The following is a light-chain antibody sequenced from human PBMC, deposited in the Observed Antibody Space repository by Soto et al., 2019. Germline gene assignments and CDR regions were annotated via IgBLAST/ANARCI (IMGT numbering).Light chain of an antibody. Sequence: DIVITHTPPSLPVTPLDPGSISCRSHQSLVHSDGVAYFSWFQQRPGRSPRRLIYKVSNRDSGVPARFSGSGSGTDFALKISRVEAEDVGVYYCMQGTHWPITFGQGTRLEIK. CDR3: MQGTHWPIT. CDR2: KVS. CDR1: QSLVHSDGVAY. V-gene: IGKV2-30*02. J-gene: IGKJ5*01.